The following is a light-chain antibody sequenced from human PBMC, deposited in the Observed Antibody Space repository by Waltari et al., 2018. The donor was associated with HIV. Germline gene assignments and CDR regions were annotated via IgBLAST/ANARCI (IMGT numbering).Light chain of an antibody. CDR1: DIGSKS. CDR2: NDG. J-gene: IGLJ3*02. CDR3: QVWDSRTDHRV. V-gene: IGLV3-21*04. Sequence: SYVLTQPPSVSVAPGTTASITCGGNDIGSKSVHWYQQKPGQAPILVIYNDGDRPSGIPEHFAGSNAENTATRTISRVEAGDEADYYCQVWDSRTDHRVFGGGTRLTVL.